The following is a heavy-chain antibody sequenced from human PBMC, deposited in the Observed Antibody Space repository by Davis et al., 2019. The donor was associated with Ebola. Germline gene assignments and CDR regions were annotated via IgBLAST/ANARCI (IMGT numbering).Heavy chain of an antibody. D-gene: IGHD5-24*01. Sequence: GGSLRLSCVASGFTFSSYWMSWVRQAPGKGLEWVANIKQDGSEKYYVDSVKGRFTISRDNAKNSLYLQMNSLRAEDTAVYYCARGLHGYNRYAPLGYWGQGTLVTVSS. CDR1: GFTFSSYW. CDR2: IKQDGSEK. CDR3: ARGLHGYNRYAPLGY. V-gene: IGHV3-7*01. J-gene: IGHJ4*02.